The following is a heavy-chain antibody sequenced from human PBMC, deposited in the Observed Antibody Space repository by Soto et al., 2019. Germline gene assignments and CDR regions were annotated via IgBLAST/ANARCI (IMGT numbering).Heavy chain of an antibody. CDR1: GFTFDDYA. CDR3: AKDLYSNYGDAFDI. CDR2: ISWNSDNI. V-gene: IGHV3-9*01. J-gene: IGHJ3*02. D-gene: IGHD4-4*01. Sequence: GGSLRLSCAASGFTFDDYAMHWVRQAPGKGLEWVSGISWNSDNIVYADPVKGRFTISRDNAKNSLYLQMNSLRAEDTALYYCAKDLYSNYGDAFDIWGQGTMVTVSS.